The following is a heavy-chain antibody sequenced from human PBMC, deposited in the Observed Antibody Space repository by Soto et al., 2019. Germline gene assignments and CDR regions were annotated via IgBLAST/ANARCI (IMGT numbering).Heavy chain of an antibody. Sequence: PSETLSLTCAVYGGSFSGYYWSWIRQPPGKGLEWIGEINHSGSTNYNPSLKSRVTISVDTSKNQFSLKLSSVTAADTAVYYCARGRKSLWFGESFDYWGQGTLVTV. CDR2: INHSGST. D-gene: IGHD3-10*01. CDR1: GGSFSGYY. V-gene: IGHV4-34*01. CDR3: ARGRKSLWFGESFDY. J-gene: IGHJ4*02.